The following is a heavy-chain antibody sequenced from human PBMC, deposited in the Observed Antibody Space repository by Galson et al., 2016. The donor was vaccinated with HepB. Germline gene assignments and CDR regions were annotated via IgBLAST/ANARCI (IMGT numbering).Heavy chain of an antibody. Sequence: QSGAEVKKPGESLRISCKGSGYSFTNYWISWVRQMPGTGLEWMGRIDPTDSYTYFSPSFQGHVTISVDKPISTAYLQWSSLKASDTAMYFGTRHLSFYGSGSWFDSWGQGTLVTVSS. CDR1: GYSFTNYW. J-gene: IGHJ5*01. V-gene: IGHV5-10-1*01. D-gene: IGHD3-10*01. CDR3: TRHLSFYGSGSWFDS. CDR2: IDPTDSYT.